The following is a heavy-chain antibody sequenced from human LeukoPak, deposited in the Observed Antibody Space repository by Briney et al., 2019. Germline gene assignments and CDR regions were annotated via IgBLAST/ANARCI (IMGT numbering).Heavy chain of an antibody. V-gene: IGHV4-39*01. J-gene: IGHJ4*02. D-gene: IGHD6-19*01. CDR2: VHYSGTS. Sequence: PSETLSLTCTVFGGSISSSSYSWGWDRQPPGKGREGVGTVHYSGTSSYNPSLRRRFAIAADTSNNPFSLRLTFVTAADTAVYYCARHLGQWLYYFDNWGQGTHVTVSS. CDR1: GGSISSSSYS. CDR3: ARHLGQWLYYFDN.